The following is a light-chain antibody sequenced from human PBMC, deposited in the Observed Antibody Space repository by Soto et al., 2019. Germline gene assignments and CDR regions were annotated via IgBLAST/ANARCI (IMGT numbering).Light chain of an antibody. J-gene: IGKJ1*01. CDR2: GAS. Sequence: EIVLTQSPGTLSLSPGERATLSCRASQSVSSSYLAWYQQKPGQAPRPLIYGASSRAIGIPDRFIGSGSWTNFTVTISRREPEDFAVDYCQQYGSSPWTFGQGTKVEIK. CDR1: QSVSSSY. CDR3: QQYGSSPWT. V-gene: IGKV3-20*01.